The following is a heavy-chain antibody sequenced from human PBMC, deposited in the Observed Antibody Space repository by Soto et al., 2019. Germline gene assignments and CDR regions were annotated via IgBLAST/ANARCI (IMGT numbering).Heavy chain of an antibody. D-gene: IGHD3-22*01. CDR1: GDSVSSNNYY. CDR3: ARDVNDSSGSQGFDY. Sequence: VLLQESGPGAMKPSQTLSLTCTVIGDSVSSNNYYWSWIRQRPGKGLEWIGYIHYSGDSYDNPSLTSQITMSMDVSKNQFSLNLRSVTAADTAIYYCARDVNDSSGSQGFDYWGQGTLVTVSS. V-gene: IGHV4-31*01. J-gene: IGHJ4*02. CDR2: IHYSGDS.